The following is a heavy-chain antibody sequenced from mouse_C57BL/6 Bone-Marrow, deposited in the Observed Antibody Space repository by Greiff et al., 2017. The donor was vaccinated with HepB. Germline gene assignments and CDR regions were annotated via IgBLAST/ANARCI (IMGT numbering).Heavy chain of an antibody. CDR1: GFSLTSYG. D-gene: IGHD1-1*01. CDR2: IWRGGST. CDR3: ASHYYGSSSYYAMDY. J-gene: IGHJ4*01. V-gene: IGHV2-5*01. Sequence: VKVVESGPGLVQPSQSLSITCTVSGFSLTSYGVHWVRQSPGKGLEWLGVIWRGGSTDYNAAFMSRLSITKDNSKSQVFFKMNSLQADDTAIYYCASHYYGSSSYYAMDYWGQGTSVTVSS.